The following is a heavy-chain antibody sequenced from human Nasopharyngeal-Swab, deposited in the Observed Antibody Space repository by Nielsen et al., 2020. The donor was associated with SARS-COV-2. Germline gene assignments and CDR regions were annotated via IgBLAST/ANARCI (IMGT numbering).Heavy chain of an antibody. CDR1: GFTFSSYA. D-gene: IGHD1-26*01. CDR3: ARGRGGSYFSYFEY. Sequence: GESLKISCAASGFTFSSYAIHWVRQAPGKGLEWVAVISYDGSNKYYADSVKGRFTISRDNSKNTLSLQMNSLRAEDTAVYYCARGRGGSYFSYFEYWGQGTLVTVSS. V-gene: IGHV3-30-3*01. CDR2: ISYDGSNK. J-gene: IGHJ4*02.